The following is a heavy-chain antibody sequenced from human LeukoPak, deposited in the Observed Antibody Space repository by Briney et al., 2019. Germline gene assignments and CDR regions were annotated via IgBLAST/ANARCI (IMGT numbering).Heavy chain of an antibody. CDR1: GGSIDNYY. V-gene: IGHV4-59*01. CDR3: ARDGGRQYFYGLGTYYNNILAYFDS. CDR2: IYYSGNT. Sequence: SETLSLTCTVSGGSIDNYYWSWIRQPPGKGLEWIGYIYYSGNTNYNPSLKSRVTISVDTSKNQFSLKLSSVTAEDTAVYYCARDGGRQYFYGLGTYYNNILAYFDSWGQGTLVTVS. D-gene: IGHD3-10*01. J-gene: IGHJ4*02.